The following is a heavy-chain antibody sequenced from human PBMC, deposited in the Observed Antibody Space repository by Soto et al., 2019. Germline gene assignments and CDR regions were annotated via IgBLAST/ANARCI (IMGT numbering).Heavy chain of an antibody. V-gene: IGHV3-7*01. D-gene: IGHD3-3*01. CDR3: AREPHEDYDFWSAYGGRMDV. Sequence: PGGSLRLSCAASGFTFSRYWMSWVRQAPGKGLEWVANIKQDGSEKYYVDSVKGRFTISRDNAKNSVYLQMNSLRAEDTAVYYCAREPHEDYDFWSAYGGRMDVWGQGTTVTVSS. CDR1: GFTFSRYW. J-gene: IGHJ6*02. CDR2: IKQDGSEK.